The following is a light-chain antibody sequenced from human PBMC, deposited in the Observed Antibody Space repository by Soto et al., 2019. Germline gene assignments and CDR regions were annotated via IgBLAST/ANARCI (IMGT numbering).Light chain of an antibody. J-gene: IGKJ1*01. Sequence: DIQMTQSPSSLSASVGDRVTITCRASQGISNYLAWYQHKPGTVPKLLIYGASTLQSGVPSRFSGSGSGTDFTLTISSLQPEDVATYYCQKYNNAPRTVGQGTKVEIK. CDR1: QGISNY. V-gene: IGKV1-27*01. CDR3: QKYNNAPRT. CDR2: GAS.